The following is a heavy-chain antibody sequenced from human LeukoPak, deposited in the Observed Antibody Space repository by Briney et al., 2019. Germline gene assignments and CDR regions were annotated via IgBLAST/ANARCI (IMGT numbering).Heavy chain of an antibody. CDR1: GGTFSSYA. Sequence: SVKVSCKASGGTFSSYAISWVRQAPGQGLEWMGWIIPIFGTANYAQKFQGRVTIGTDESTSTAYMELSSLRSEDTAVYHCAREDRDYYYMDVWGKGTTVTVSS. V-gene: IGHV1-69*05. CDR3: AREDRDYYYMDV. CDR2: IIPIFGTA. J-gene: IGHJ6*03.